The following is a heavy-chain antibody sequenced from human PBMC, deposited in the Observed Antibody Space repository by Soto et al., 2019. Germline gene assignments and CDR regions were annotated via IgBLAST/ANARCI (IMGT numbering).Heavy chain of an antibody. D-gene: IGHD6-19*01. V-gene: IGHV4-39*01. Sequence: QLQLQESGPGLVKPSETLSLTCTVSGGSISSSSYYWGWIRQPPGKGLEWIGSIYYSGSTYYNPSLKSRVTISVDTSKNQFSLKLSSVTAADTAVYYCARGIAVAGTGYYWGQGTLVTVSS. CDR1: GGSISSSSYY. J-gene: IGHJ4*02. CDR3: ARGIAVAGTGYY. CDR2: IYYSGST.